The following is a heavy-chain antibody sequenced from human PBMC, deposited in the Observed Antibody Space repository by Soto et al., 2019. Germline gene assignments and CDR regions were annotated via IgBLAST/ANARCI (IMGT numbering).Heavy chain of an antibody. CDR1: GYSFTNND. V-gene: IGHV1-8*01. Sequence: ASVKVSCKASGYSFTNNDVSWVRQATGQGLEWMGWMNPGSGDTGYAQKFQGRVTMTRDISIATAYMELSSLRSDDTAIYECARMATFGSLNWFDPWGQGTLVTVSS. CDR2: MNPGSGDT. CDR3: ARMATFGSLNWFDP. J-gene: IGHJ5*02. D-gene: IGHD3-16*01.